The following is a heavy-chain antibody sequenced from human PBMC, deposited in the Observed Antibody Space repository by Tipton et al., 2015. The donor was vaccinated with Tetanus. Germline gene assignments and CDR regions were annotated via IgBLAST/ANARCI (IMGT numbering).Heavy chain of an antibody. J-gene: IGHJ2*01. D-gene: IGHD4-17*01. Sequence: QLVQSGGGLVKPGGSLRLSCAASGFTFRSYSMNWVRQAPGKGLEWAAHISSSSSNIYNADSVKGRFTISRDNAKNSLYLQMNSLRDEDTAVYYCARDDGGHYGDYGWYFDLWGRGTLVTVSS. CDR3: ARDDGGHYGDYGWYFDL. CDR1: GFTFRSYS. V-gene: IGHV3-21*05. CDR2: ISSSSSNI.